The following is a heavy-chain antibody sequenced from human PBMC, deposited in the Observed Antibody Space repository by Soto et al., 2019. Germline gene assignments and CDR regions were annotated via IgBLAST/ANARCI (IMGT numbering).Heavy chain of an antibody. V-gene: IGHV4-31*03. J-gene: IGHJ4*02. CDR2: ISHSGST. D-gene: IGHD5-18*01. CDR1: GGSIRSAAYY. CDR3: AREYTYGSNFFDC. Sequence: SETLSLTCTVSGGSIRSAAYYWSWIRKHPGKGLEWIGYISHSGSTYYNPSLKSRVIISVDTSKNQFSLSLTSVTAADTAVYYCAREYTYGSNFFDCWGQGALVTVSS.